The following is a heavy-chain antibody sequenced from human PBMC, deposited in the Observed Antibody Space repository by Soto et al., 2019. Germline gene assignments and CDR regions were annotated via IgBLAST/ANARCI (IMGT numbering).Heavy chain of an antibody. CDR1: GFTFSSYS. CDR3: ARVPTVTTSRYFDL. V-gene: IGHV3-48*02. CDR2: ISSSSSTI. J-gene: IGHJ2*01. D-gene: IGHD4-17*01. Sequence: EVQLVESGGGLVQPGGSLRLSCAASGFTFSSYSMNWVRQAPGKGLEWVSYISSSSSTIYYADSVKGRFTISRDNAKNSLYLQMNSLRDEDTAVYYCARVPTVTTSRYFDLWGRGTLVTVSS.